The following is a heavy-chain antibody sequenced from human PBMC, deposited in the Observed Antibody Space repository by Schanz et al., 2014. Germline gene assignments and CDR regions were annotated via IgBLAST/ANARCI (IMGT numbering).Heavy chain of an antibody. CDR1: GFTFSTHA. Sequence: EVKMVESGGGLVKPGGSLRLSCAASGFTFSTHAMHSVRQAPGKGLEWVSYIGNGGVTIYYADSVKGRFTISRDNSKNSLFLQMNSLRAEDTAVYYCLAPDYDMDVWGQGTTVTVSS. V-gene: IGHV3-48*03. CDR2: IGNGGVTI. CDR3: LAPDYDMDV. J-gene: IGHJ6*02.